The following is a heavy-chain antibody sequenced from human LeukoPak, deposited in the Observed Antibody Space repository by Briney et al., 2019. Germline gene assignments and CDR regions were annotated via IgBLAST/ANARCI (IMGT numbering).Heavy chain of an antibody. CDR1: GGTFSSYA. V-gene: IGHV1-69*13. CDR2: IIPIFGTA. Sequence: SVKVSCKASGGTFSSYAISWVRQAPGQGLEWMGGIIPIFGTANYAQKFQGRVTITADESTSTAYMELGSLRSEDTAVYYCAREGDLAYCGGDCYSGYYYGMDVWGQGTTVTVSS. D-gene: IGHD2-21*02. CDR3: AREGDLAYCGGDCYSGYYYGMDV. J-gene: IGHJ6*02.